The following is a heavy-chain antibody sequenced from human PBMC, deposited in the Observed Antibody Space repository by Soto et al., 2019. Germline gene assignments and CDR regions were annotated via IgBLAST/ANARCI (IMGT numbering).Heavy chain of an antibody. V-gene: IGHV5-51*01. D-gene: IGHD3-22*01. J-gene: IGHJ4*02. CDR1: GYSFTSYW. CDR3: ARSGYYYDSSGGFLVY. Sequence: GESLKISCKGSGYSFTSYWIGWVRQMPGKGLEWMGIIYPGDSDTRYSPSFQGQVTISADKSISTAYLQWSSLKASDTAMYYCARSGYYYDSSGGFLVYWGQGTLVTVSS. CDR2: IYPGDSDT.